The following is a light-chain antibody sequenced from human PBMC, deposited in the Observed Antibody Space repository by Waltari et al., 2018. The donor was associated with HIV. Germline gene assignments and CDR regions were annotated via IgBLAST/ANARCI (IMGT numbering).Light chain of an antibody. V-gene: IGLV1-47*01. CDR1: NSNTGTNS. CDR3: ATWDDSLIWV. Sequence: QPVLTQPPSASGTPGHGVTISRSGSNSNTGTNSEYLYQHLPGMAPKLLTYRNNRRPSGIPDRFSGSRSGTSASLAISGLRSEDEADYYCATWDDSLIWVFGGGTKLTVL. J-gene: IGLJ3*02. CDR2: RNN.